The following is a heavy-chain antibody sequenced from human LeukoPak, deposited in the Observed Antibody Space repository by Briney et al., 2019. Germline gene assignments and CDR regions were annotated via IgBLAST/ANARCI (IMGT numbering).Heavy chain of an antibody. CDR3: ARGVSRRYCSGGSRYPLVA. Sequence: SQTLSLTCAVSGGSFSGYYWSWIRQPPGKGRDWIGEINPSGSTNCNPSLKSRVTISVDTSKSQFSLKLSSVPAADTAVYYCARGVSRRYCSGGSRYPLVAWGQGTLVTVSA. CDR2: INPSGST. D-gene: IGHD2-15*01. V-gene: IGHV4-34*01. J-gene: IGHJ5*02. CDR1: GGSFSGYY.